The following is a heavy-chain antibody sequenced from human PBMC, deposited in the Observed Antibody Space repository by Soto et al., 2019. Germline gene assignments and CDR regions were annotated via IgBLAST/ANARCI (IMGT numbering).Heavy chain of an antibody. D-gene: IGHD6-19*01. Sequence: GASLKVSCKGSGYSFTSYWIGWVRQMPGKGLEWMGIIYPGDSDARYSPSFQGQVTISADKSISTAYLQWSSLKASDTAMYYCASAVAGTAEYFQHWGQGTLVTVSS. CDR3: ASAVAGTAEYFQH. V-gene: IGHV5-51*01. CDR2: IYPGDSDA. CDR1: GYSFTSYW. J-gene: IGHJ1*01.